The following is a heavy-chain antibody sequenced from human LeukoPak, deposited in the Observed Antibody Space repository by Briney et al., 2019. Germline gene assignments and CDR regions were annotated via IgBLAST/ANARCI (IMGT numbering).Heavy chain of an antibody. CDR3: AKDGGSGSYYLVDY. Sequence: PWGSLRLSCAASGFTFSSYGMHWVRQAPGKGLEWVAVIWYDGSNKYYADSVKGRFTISRDNSKNTLYLQMNSLRAEDTAVYYCAKDGGSGSYYLVDYWGQGTLVTVSS. CDR1: GFTFSSYG. J-gene: IGHJ4*02. D-gene: IGHD1-26*01. CDR2: IWYDGSNK. V-gene: IGHV3-33*06.